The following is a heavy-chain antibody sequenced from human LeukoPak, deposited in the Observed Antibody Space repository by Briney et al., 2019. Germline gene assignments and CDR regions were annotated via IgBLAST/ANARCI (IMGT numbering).Heavy chain of an antibody. V-gene: IGHV3-48*03. CDR2: ISSTGSAI. Sequence: GGSQRLSCAASGLSFSSYEMKWVRQASGKGLESIPYISSTGSAIFYADSVKGRFTISRDNAKNSMYLQMNSLRAEDTAFYYCATKGGFADWGQGTLVNVSS. CDR3: ATKGGFAD. D-gene: IGHD5-12*01. J-gene: IGHJ4*02. CDR1: GLSFSSYE.